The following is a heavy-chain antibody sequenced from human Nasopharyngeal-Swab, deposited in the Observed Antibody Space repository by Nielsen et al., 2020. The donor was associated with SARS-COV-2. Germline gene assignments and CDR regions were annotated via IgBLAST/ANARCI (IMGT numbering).Heavy chain of an antibody. V-gene: IGHV3-9*01. Sequence: SLKISCAASGFTFDDYAMHWVRQAPGKGLEWVSGISWNSGSIGYADSVKGRFTIPRDNAKNSLYLQMNSLRAEDTALYYCASRGGAAAGGQAFDIWGQGTMVTVSS. CDR1: GFTFDDYA. CDR2: ISWNSGSI. CDR3: ASRGGAAAGGQAFDI. J-gene: IGHJ3*02. D-gene: IGHD6-13*01.